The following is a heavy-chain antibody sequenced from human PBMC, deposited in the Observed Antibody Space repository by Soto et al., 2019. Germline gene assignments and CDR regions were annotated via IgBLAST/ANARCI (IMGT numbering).Heavy chain of an antibody. J-gene: IGHJ4*02. CDR3: AKCGASVFPPGAVDH. V-gene: IGHV1-2*02. D-gene: IGHD1-26*01. CDR1: GYSFTGYY. Sequence: GASVKVSCKASGYSFTGYYMHWMRQAPGQGLEWMGWINPHSGDTKSSQKFQGRVSMTRDTSIKTAYMELYGLRYDDTAVYYCAKCGASVFPPGAVDHWGQGTLVTVSS. CDR2: INPHSGDT.